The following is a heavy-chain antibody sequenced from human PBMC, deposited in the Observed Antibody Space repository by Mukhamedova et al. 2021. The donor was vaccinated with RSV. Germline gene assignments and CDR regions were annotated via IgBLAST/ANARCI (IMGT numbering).Heavy chain of an antibody. Sequence: EWIGYMYYSGSTKYNSSLKSRVTISVDRSKNQFSLKLTSVTAADTAVYFCARGELFVRPGYYYYYYMDVWGKGTTVTVSS. J-gene: IGHJ6*03. CDR3: ARGELFVRPGYYYYYYMDV. V-gene: IGHV4-59*09. D-gene: IGHD3-10*02. CDR2: MYYSGST.